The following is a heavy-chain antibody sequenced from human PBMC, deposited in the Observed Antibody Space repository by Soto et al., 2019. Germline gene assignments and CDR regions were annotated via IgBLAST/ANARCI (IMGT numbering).Heavy chain of an antibody. CDR1: GYTFTSYG. J-gene: IGHJ4*02. CDR2: ISAYNGNT. V-gene: IGHV1-18*01. Sequence: QVQLVQSGAEVKKPGASVKVSCKASGYTFTSYGISWVRQAPGQGLEWMGWISAYNGNTNYAQKLQGRVTMTTDTSQSKAYMELRSLRSDDTAVYYCARDPPQPVWCGEYTGELTWNYWGQGTLVTVSS. D-gene: IGHD3-10*01. CDR3: ARDPPQPVWCGEYTGELTWNY.